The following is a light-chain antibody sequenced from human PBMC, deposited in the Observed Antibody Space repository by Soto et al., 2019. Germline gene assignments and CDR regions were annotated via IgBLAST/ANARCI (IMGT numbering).Light chain of an antibody. CDR3: AAWDDSLNGLV. J-gene: IGLJ3*02. V-gene: IGLV1-44*01. Sequence: QSVLTQPPSASGTPGQRVTISCSGSSSNIGSNTVNWYQQLPGTAPKLLIYSNNQRHSGVPDRFSGSKSGTSASLAISGLKSEDEADYYCAAWDDSLNGLVFGGGTKLTVL. CDR1: SSNIGSNT. CDR2: SNN.